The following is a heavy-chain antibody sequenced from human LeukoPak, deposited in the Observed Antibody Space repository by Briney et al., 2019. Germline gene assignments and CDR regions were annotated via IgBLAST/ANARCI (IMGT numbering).Heavy chain of an antibody. J-gene: IGHJ6*03. CDR3: AREDRTSQGFMDV. CDR2: ISRGGSAK. D-gene: IGHD1-7*01. V-gene: IGHV3-9*03. Sequence: GGSLRLSCAASGFTFDDYGMHWVRHAPGKGLEWVSGISRGGSAKGYADSVKGRFTISRDNAKNSLYLQLSSLRANDMALYYCAREDRTSQGFMDVWGKGTTVTVSS. CDR1: GFTFDDYG.